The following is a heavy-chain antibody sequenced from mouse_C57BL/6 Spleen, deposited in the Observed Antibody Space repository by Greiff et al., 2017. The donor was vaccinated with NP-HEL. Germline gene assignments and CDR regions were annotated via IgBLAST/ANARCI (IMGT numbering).Heavy chain of an antibody. D-gene: IGHD3-2*02. Sequence: DVKLVESGGGLVQPGGSLKLSCAASGFTFSDYYMYWVRQTPEKRLEWVAYISNGGGSTYYPDTVKGRFTISRDNAKNTLYLQMSRLKSEDTAMYYCARPDSSGFAYWGQGTLVTVSA. CDR3: ARPDSSGFAY. CDR1: GFTFSDYY. J-gene: IGHJ3*01. CDR2: ISNGGGST. V-gene: IGHV5-12*01.